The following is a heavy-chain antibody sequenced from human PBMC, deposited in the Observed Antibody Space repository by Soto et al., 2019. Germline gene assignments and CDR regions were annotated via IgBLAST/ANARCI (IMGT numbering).Heavy chain of an antibody. CDR3: ARDLVTAIMGLRYYCGMHV. V-gene: IGHV1-69*13. Sequence: SVKVSCKASGGNFSNYAINWVRQAPGQGLEWMGGIIPMFGSANYTQKFQGRITIAADESTTTAFLELSSLRSKDTAVYYCARDLVTAIMGLRYYCGMHVWGQGTTVTVSS. CDR2: IIPMFGSA. J-gene: IGHJ6*02. CDR1: GGNFSNYA. D-gene: IGHD2-2*01.